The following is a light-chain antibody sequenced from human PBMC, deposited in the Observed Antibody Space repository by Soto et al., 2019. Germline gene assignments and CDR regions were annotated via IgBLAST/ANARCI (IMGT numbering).Light chain of an antibody. Sequence: DIQMTQSPSTLSASVGDRVTITCRASQSISSWLAWYQQKPGKAPKLLIYKASSLESGVPSRFSGSGSGTQFTLNISSLQPDDFATYYCQQYTSYSPYTFGQGTTLEIK. V-gene: IGKV1-5*03. CDR2: KAS. J-gene: IGKJ2*01. CDR3: QQYTSYSPYT. CDR1: QSISSW.